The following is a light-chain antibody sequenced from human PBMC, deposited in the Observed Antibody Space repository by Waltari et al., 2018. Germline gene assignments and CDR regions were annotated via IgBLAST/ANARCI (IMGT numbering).Light chain of an antibody. V-gene: IGLV2-14*01. CDR3: SSYTSSSTLV. CDR2: EVS. J-gene: IGLJ2*01. Sequence: QSALTQPASVSGSPGPSITIPCTGTSSDVGGYNYASWYQQHPGKAPKLMIYEVSNRPSGVSNRFSGSKSGNTASLTISGLQAEDEADYYCSSYTSSSTLVFGGGTKLTVL. CDR1: SSDVGGYNY.